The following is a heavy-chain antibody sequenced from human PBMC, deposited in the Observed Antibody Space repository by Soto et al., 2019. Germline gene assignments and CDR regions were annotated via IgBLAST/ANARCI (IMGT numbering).Heavy chain of an antibody. Sequence: QVQLVQSGAEVKKPGASVKVSCKASGYTFISYGISWVRQAPGQGLEWMAWINAYNGNTKYAQQLQGRVTMTTDTYTTTTYMELRSLGSDDTAVYYCARGFCSTTSCQTEPTCYCGLDVRGQGATVTVSS. V-gene: IGHV1-18*01. CDR3: ARGFCSTTSCQTEPTCYCGLDV. CDR1: GYTFISYG. D-gene: IGHD2-2*01. J-gene: IGHJ6*02. CDR2: INAYNGNT.